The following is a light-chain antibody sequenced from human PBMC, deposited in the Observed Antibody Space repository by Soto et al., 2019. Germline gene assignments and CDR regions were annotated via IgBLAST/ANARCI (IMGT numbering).Light chain of an antibody. V-gene: IGKV3-15*01. CDR3: QHYNSLPLT. CDR1: QSVSRN. CDR2: GAS. Sequence: EIVMTQSPATLSVSPGERATLSCRASQSVSRNLAWYQQKPCQAPRLLIYGASTRATGISARFGGSGSGTEFSLTISSLQSEDFAIYYCQHYNSLPLTFGGGTMVEIK. J-gene: IGKJ4*01.